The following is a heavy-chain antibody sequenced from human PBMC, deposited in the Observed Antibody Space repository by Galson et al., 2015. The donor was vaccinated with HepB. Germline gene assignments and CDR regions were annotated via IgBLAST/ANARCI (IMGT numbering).Heavy chain of an antibody. CDR2: IYYSGST. Sequence: SETLSLTCTVSGGSISSYYWSWIRQPPGKGLEWIGYIYYSGSTNYNPSLKSRVTISVDTSKNQFSLKLSSVTAADTAVYYCARLRPRGYGSAPIGAFDIWGQGTMVTVSS. CDR1: GGSISSYY. D-gene: IGHD3-10*01. J-gene: IGHJ3*02. V-gene: IGHV4-59*08. CDR3: ARLRPRGYGSAPIGAFDI.